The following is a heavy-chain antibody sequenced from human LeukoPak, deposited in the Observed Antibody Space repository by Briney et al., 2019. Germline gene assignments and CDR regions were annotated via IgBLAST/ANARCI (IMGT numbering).Heavy chain of an antibody. Sequence: SETLSLTCSVSGGSISDYYWSWTRQPAGKGLEWIGRIYSSGSINYNPSLKSRVIMSVDTSKNQFSLKLNSVTAADTAVYYCARFSPRAMGNYLDFWGQGTLVTVSS. CDR1: GGSISDYY. CDR3: ARFSPRAMGNYLDF. V-gene: IGHV4-4*07. D-gene: IGHD7-27*01. J-gene: IGHJ4*02. CDR2: IYSSGSI.